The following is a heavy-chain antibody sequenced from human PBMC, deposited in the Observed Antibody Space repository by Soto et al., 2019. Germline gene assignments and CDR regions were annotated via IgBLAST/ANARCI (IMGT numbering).Heavy chain of an antibody. CDR1: GFTFSNAW. V-gene: IGHV3-15*07. CDR2: IKSKTDGGTT. J-gene: IGHJ6*02. CDR3: TTDAMVRGVTYYYYYGMDV. D-gene: IGHD3-10*01. Sequence: PGGALRLSCAASGFTFSNAWMNWVRQAPGKGLEWVGRIKSKTDGGTTDYAAPVKGRFTISRDDSKNTLYLQMNSLKTEDTAVYYCTTDAMVRGVTYYYYYGMDVWGQGTTVTVSS.